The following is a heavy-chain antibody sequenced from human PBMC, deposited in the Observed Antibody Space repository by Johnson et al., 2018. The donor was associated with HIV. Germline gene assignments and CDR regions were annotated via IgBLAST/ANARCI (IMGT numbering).Heavy chain of an antibody. D-gene: IGHD5-12*01. CDR1: GFTFDDYA. CDR2: ISWNGGKT. Sequence: VQLVESGGGLVQPGRSLRLSCAASGFTFDDYAMHWVRQAPGKGLEWVSGISWNGGKTAYADSVKGRFTISRDNAKKYLYLQMISLRAEDTALYYCAREVIVAGHGGAFDIWGQGTMVTVSS. CDR3: AREVIVAGHGGAFDI. J-gene: IGHJ3*02. V-gene: IGHV3-9*01.